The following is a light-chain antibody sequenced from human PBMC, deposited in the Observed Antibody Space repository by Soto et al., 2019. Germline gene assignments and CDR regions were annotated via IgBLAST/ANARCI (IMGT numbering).Light chain of an antibody. CDR3: QQYGSSAWT. Sequence: EIVLTQSPATLSLSPGERATLSCRASQWVRSGSLGWYQQKSGQPPRLLIYGASARATGIPDRFSGSGSGTDFTLTISRLEPEDFAVYYWQQYGSSAWTFGQGTKVEIK. J-gene: IGKJ1*01. CDR2: GAS. CDR1: QWVRSGS. V-gene: IGKV3-20*01.